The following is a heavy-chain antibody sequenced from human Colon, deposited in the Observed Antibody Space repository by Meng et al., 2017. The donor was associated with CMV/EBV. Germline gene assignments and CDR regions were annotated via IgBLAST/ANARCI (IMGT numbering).Heavy chain of an antibody. CDR1: GFTFSGYA. CDR3: AKKAPGSSPFDY. V-gene: IGHV3-23*01. D-gene: IGHD6-13*01. Sequence: GGSLRLSCVGSGFTFSGYAMSWVRQAPGRGLEWVSAINSRGDDTYYADSVRVRFTISRDNAKNNLYLQMGSLRAEDTALYYCAKKAPGSSPFDYWGQGTLVTVSS. J-gene: IGHJ4*02. CDR2: INSRGDDT.